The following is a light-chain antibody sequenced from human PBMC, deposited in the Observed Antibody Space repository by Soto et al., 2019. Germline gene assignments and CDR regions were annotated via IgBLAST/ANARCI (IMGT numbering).Light chain of an antibody. CDR3: CSYTTSSTYV. CDR2: DVS. V-gene: IGLV2-14*03. Sequence: QSVLTQPASVSGPPGQSIAISCTGTSSDVGGYNYVSWYQQHPGKAPKLMIYDVSNRPSGISTRFSGSKSGDTASLTISGLQAEDEADYYCCSYTTSSTYVFGTRTKVTVL. J-gene: IGLJ1*01. CDR1: SSDVGGYNY.